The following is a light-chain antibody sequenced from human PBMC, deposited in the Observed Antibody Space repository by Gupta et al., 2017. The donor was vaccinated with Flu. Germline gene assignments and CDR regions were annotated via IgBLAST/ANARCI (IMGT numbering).Light chain of an antibody. V-gene: IGLV2-14*01. CDR2: EVI. CDR3: CSHTGDSTLI. Sequence: QSALTQPASVSGSPGQSVTISCTGTNNDVGRYVYVSWYQHHPGKAPKLIIYEVIKRPSGVSDRFSGSKSGKTASLTISGLEAEDEGDYYCCSHTGDSTLIFGSGTSVTV. J-gene: IGLJ1*01. CDR1: NNDVGRYVY.